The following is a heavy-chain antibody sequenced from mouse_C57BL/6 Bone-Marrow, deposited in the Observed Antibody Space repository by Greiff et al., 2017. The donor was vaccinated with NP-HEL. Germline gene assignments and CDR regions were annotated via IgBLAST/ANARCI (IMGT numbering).Heavy chain of an antibody. V-gene: IGHV7-1*01. Sequence: EVKLVESGGGLVQSGRSLRLSCATSGFTFSDFYMAWVRQAPGKGLEWIAASRNKANDYTTEYSASVKGRFIVSRDTSQSILYLQMNALRAEDTAIYYCARDAWTVVAPYAMDYWGQGTSVTVSS. CDR1: GFTFSDFY. CDR2: SRNKANDYTT. CDR3: ARDAWTVVAPYAMDY. D-gene: IGHD1-1*01. J-gene: IGHJ4*01.